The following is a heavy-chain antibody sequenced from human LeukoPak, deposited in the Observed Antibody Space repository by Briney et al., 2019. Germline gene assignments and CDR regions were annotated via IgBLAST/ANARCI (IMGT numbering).Heavy chain of an antibody. CDR3: ASTDTYSSSWYYFDY. CDR2: IYTSGST. J-gene: IGHJ4*02. D-gene: IGHD6-13*01. V-gene: IGHV4-61*02. Sequence: SQTLSLTCTVSGGSIGSGSYYWSWIRQPAGKGLEWIGRIYTSGSTNYNPSLKSRVTISVDTSKNQFSLKLSSVTAADTAVYYCASTDTYSSSWYYFDYWGQGTLVTVSS. CDR1: GGSIGSGSYY.